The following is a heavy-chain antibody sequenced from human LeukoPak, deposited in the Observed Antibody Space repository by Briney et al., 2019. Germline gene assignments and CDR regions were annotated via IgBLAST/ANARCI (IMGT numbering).Heavy chain of an antibody. V-gene: IGHV3-30*02. CDR2: IRYDGTHK. CDR1: GFTFSGYG. CDR3: AKDLEAGGYYFYYMDV. D-gene: IGHD3-10*01. J-gene: IGHJ6*03. Sequence: GGSLRLSCAASGFTFSGYGMHWVRQAPGKGLEWVAFIRYDGTHKYYADSVKGRFTISRDISKNTLYLQMNSLRVEDTAVYYCAKDLEAGGYYFYYMDVWGKGTTVTVSS.